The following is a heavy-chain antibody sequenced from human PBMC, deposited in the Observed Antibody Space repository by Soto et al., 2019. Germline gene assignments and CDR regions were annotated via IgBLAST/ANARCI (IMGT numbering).Heavy chain of an antibody. J-gene: IGHJ4*02. D-gene: IGHD3-22*01. CDR3: ARHLYDDISGTYSPFDY. V-gene: IGHV5-10-1*01. Sequence: GESLKISCKGSGYSFTSYWISWVRQMPGKGLEWMGRIDPSDSYTNYSPSFQGHVTISADKSISTAYLQWSSLKASDTAMYYCARHLYDDISGTYSPFDYWGQGIMVTVSS. CDR1: GYSFTSYW. CDR2: IDPSDSYT.